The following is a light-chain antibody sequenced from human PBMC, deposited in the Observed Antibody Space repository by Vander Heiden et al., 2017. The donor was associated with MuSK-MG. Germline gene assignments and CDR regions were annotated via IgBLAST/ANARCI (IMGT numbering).Light chain of an antibody. CDR3: LQYHNWPPWT. Sequence: ETVMTQSPATLSVSPGESVILSCRASQGVTSNLAWYQQKPGQAPRLLIYAASTRATGVPARFSGSGSGTEFTLTISSRQSEDFAVYYCLQYHNWPPWTFGQGTKLEIK. V-gene: IGKV3-15*01. CDR1: QGVTSN. J-gene: IGKJ1*01. CDR2: AAS.